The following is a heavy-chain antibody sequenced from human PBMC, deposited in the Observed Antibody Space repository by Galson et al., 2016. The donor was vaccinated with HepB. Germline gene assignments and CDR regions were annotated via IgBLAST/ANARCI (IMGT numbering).Heavy chain of an antibody. D-gene: IGHD4-17*01. CDR1: GGTFSNYA. CDR2: IIPIFGTA. V-gene: IGHV1-69*13. J-gene: IGHJ6*02. CDR3: AQPRTTVTTLYYYYGMDV. Sequence: SVKVSCKASGGTFSNYAISWVRQAPGQGLEWMGGIIPIFGTANYAQKFQGRVTITAGESTSTAYMELSSLRSEDTAVYYCAQPRTTVTTLYYYYGMDVWGQGTTVTVSS.